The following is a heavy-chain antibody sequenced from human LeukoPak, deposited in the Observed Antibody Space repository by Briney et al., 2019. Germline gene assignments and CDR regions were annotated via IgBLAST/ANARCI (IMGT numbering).Heavy chain of an antibody. J-gene: IGHJ4*02. CDR1: GFTFSSYA. CDR3: ARDPASGYWYYFDY. CDR2: ISYDGSNK. D-gene: IGHD3-22*01. V-gene: IGHV3-30-3*01. Sequence: GGSLRLSCAASGFTFSSYAMHWVRQAPGKGLEWVAVISYDGSNKYYADSVKGRFTISRDNSKNTLYLQMNSLRAEDTAVYFCARDPASGYWYYFDYWGQGTLVTVSS.